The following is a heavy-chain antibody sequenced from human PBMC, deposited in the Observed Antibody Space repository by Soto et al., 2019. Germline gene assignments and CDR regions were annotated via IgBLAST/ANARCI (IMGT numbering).Heavy chain of an antibody. CDR2: IYHSGST. CDR3: ARLGGYYQAFDS. D-gene: IGHD3-22*01. J-gene: IGHJ4*02. V-gene: IGHV4-59*08. Sequence: SETLSLTCNVSGDSIRSYYWSWIWQSPGKGLEWIGSIYHSGSTNYNPSLKSRVTISVDTSKNQFSLRLTSVTAADTAVYYCARLGGYYQAFDSWGQGTLVTVS. CDR1: GDSIRSYY.